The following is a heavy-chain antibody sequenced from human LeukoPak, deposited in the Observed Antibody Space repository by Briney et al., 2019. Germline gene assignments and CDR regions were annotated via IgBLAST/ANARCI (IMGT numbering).Heavy chain of an antibody. CDR3: ARGGNRRWFDP. D-gene: IGHD1-14*01. CDR1: GGSFSGYY. V-gene: IGHV4-34*01. J-gene: IGHJ5*02. CDR2: INHSGST. Sequence: SETLSLTRAVYGGSFSGYYWSWIRQPPGKGLEWIGEINHSGSTNYNPSLKSRVTISVDTSKNQFSLKLSSVTAADTAVYYCARGGNRRWFDPWGQGTLVTVSS.